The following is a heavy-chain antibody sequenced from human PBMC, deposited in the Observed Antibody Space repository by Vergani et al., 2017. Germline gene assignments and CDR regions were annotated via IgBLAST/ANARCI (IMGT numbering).Heavy chain of an antibody. Sequence: QVQLVESEGGVVQPGRSLTLSCVASGFTFSSHGMHWVRQAPGKGLEWVAVIWYDGSNKYYGDSVKGRFTISRDNSKNTLYLQMNSLRVEDTAVYYCASDGTDICVNSSDYSHLLDYWGQGILVTVSS. CDR1: GFTFSSHG. D-gene: IGHD3-22*01. J-gene: IGHJ4*02. V-gene: IGHV3-33*01. CDR2: IWYDGSNK. CDR3: ASDGTDICVNSSDYSHLLDY.